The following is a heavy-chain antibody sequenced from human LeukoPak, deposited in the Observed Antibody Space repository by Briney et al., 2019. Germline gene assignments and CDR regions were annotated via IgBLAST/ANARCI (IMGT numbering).Heavy chain of an antibody. CDR3: AKGRLMTTVTSYDY. J-gene: IGHJ4*02. V-gene: IGHV3-9*01. CDR2: ISWNSGSI. CDR1: GFTFDDYA. Sequence: GGSLRLSCAASGFTFDDYAMHWVRQAPGKGLEWVSGISWNSGSIGYADSVKGRLTISRDNAKNSLYLQMNSLRAEDTALYYCAKGRLMTTVTSYDYWGQGTLVTVSS. D-gene: IGHD4-17*01.